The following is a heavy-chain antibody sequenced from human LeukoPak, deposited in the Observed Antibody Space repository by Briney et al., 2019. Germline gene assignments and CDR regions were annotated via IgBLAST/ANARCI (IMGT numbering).Heavy chain of an antibody. CDR2: IKGRSDGATP. CDR3: STDRD. V-gene: IGHV3-15*05. J-gene: IGHJ4*02. Sequence: PGGSLRLSCTTSGLTFPDARMNWVRQAPGKGLEWLGRIKGRSDGATPDYAAVVKGRFIISRDDSKSTVFLQMNGLKSDDTGLYYCSTDRDWGQGTLVIASS. CDR1: GLTFPDAR.